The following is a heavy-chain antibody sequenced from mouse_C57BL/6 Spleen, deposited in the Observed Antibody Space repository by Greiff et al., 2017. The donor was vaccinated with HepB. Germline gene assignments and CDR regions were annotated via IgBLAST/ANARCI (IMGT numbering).Heavy chain of an antibody. D-gene: IGHD2-3*01. V-gene: IGHV1-39*01. Sequence: VHVKQSGPELVKPGASVKISCKASGYSFTDYNMNWVKQSNGKSLEWIGVINPNYGTTSYNQKFKGKATLTVDQSSSTAYMQLNSLTSEDSAVYYCAKMDYYAMDYWGQGTSVTVSS. CDR1: GYSFTDYN. CDR2: INPNYGTT. J-gene: IGHJ4*01. CDR3: AKMDYYAMDY.